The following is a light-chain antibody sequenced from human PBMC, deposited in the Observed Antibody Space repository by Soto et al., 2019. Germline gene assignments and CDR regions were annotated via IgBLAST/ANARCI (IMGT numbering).Light chain of an antibody. J-gene: IGKJ1*01. CDR2: LGS. V-gene: IGKV2-28*01. CDR1: QSLLHSNGYNY. Sequence: DIVMTQSPLSLPVTPGEPASISCRSSQSLLHSNGYNYLDWYLQKPGQSPQLLIYLGSNRASGVPDRFSGSGSGTDFTLKISRVEAEDVGVYYCIQALQTPPTFGQGTKVEIK. CDR3: IQALQTPPT.